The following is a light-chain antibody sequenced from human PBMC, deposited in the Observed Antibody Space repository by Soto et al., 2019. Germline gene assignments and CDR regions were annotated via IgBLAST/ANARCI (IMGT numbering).Light chain of an antibody. CDR2: DAS. J-gene: IGKJ4*01. CDR1: QTISSW. CDR3: QQLNGYVALT. Sequence: DIQMTQSPSTLSGSVGDRVTITCRASQTISSWLAWYQQKPGKAPKLLIYDASTLQSGVPSRFSGSRSGTEFTLTISSLQPEDLATYYCQQLNGYVALTFGGGTKVDIK. V-gene: IGKV1-5*01.